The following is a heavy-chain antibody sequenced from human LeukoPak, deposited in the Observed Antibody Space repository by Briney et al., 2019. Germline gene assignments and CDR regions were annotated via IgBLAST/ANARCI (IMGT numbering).Heavy chain of an antibody. CDR2: ISGSGGST. D-gene: IGHD1-7*01. CDR3: AKVKTGTIRPKADFDY. CDR1: GFTFSSYA. J-gene: IGHJ4*02. V-gene: IGHV3-23*01. Sequence: PGGSLRLSCAASGFTFSSYAMSWVRQAPGKGLEWVSAISGSGGSTYYADSVKGRFTISRDNSKNTPYLQMNSLRAEDTAVYYCAKVKTGTIRPKADFDYWGQGTLVTVSS.